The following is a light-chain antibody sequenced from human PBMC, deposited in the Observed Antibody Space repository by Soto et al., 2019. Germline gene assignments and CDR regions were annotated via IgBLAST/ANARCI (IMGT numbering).Light chain of an antibody. CDR1: QNISNY. CDR3: QQSYSTPLT. J-gene: IGKJ4*01. Sequence: DMQMTQSPSSLSASVGDRFSITCRSSQNISNYLHWYQQRPGKAPKLLIYAASNLRSGVPSRFSGSGSGTDFTLTISSLQPEDFATYYCQQSYSTPLTFGGGTKVDIK. V-gene: IGKV1-39*01. CDR2: AAS.